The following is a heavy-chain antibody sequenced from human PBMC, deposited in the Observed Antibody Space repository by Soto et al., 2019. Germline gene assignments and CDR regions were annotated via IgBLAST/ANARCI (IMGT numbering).Heavy chain of an antibody. Sequence: EVQLVESGGGLVQPGGSLRLSCAASGFTFSSYWMHWVRQAPGKGLVWVSRINGDGSSTTYADSVKGRFTISRDNAKNTLYMHMNRLRAEDTAVYYCARDGFRGAVLDYLGQGALVTVSS. J-gene: IGHJ4*02. CDR1: GFTFSSYW. V-gene: IGHV3-74*01. CDR3: ARDGFRGAVLDY. CDR2: INGDGSST. D-gene: IGHD3-10*01.